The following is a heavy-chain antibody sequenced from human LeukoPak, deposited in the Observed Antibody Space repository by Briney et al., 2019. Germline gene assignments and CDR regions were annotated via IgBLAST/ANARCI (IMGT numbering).Heavy chain of an antibody. Sequence: GGSLRLSCAASGFTFDDYAMHWVRQAPGKGLEWVSLISGDAGSTYYADSVKGRFTISRDDSKNSLYLQMNSLRTEDTAFYYCAKDIYRGLDMATRPDYWGQGTLVTVSS. V-gene: IGHV3-43*02. CDR1: GFTFDDYA. CDR3: AKDIYRGLDMATRPDY. J-gene: IGHJ4*02. CDR2: ISGDAGST. D-gene: IGHD5-24*01.